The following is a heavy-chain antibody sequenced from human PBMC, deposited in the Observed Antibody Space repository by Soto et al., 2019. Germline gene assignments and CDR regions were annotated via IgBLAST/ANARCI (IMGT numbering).Heavy chain of an antibody. D-gene: IGHD3-22*01. Sequence: SETLSLTCPVSRCSISSGGFYWSWIRQSPGKGLEWIGFIYANGNSYYNPSLKSRANISLDTSKNKFSLKISSVTVADTAVYYCARDGRTSGYYLDYWGQGTPVTVSS. CDR1: RCSISSGGFY. CDR2: IYANGNS. V-gene: IGHV4-31*03. CDR3: ARDGRTSGYYLDY. J-gene: IGHJ4*02.